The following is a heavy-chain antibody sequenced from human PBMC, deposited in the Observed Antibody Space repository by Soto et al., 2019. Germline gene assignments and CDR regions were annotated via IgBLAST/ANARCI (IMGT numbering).Heavy chain of an antibody. D-gene: IGHD7-27*01. CDR3: ARDYLTGDPREAFDS. V-gene: IGHV3-21*01. Sequence: VESGGGLVKPGESLRLSCTASGFNFGAFSLSWVRQAPGKGLEWVSSIDPTSTEIHYADSVEGRFSVYRDSTKNSLYLQMISLRFEDTGVYYCARDYLTGDPREAFDSWGQGTLVTVSS. CDR1: GFNFGAFS. J-gene: IGHJ4*02. CDR2: IDPTSTEI.